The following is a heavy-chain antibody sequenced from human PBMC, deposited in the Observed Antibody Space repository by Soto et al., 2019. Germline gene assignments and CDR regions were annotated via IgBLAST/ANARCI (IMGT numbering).Heavy chain of an antibody. CDR1: WYSVSSNLAA. J-gene: IGHJ4*02. V-gene: IGHV6-1*01. CDR3: ARTQGHFNY. Sequence: TPALTCDISWYSVSSNLAALDWIRQSPSRGLEWLGRTYYRSRWYNDYAVSVKSRITVNPDTSKNQFSLQLKSVTPEDTAVYYCARTQGHFNYWGQGTLVTVSS. CDR2: TYYRSRWYN.